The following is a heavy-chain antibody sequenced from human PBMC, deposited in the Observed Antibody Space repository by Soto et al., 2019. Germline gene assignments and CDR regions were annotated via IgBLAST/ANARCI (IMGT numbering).Heavy chain of an antibody. Sequence: GGSMRLSCAASGFTFSSLAVHWVRRAPGKGLEWVAVISYDGTNTYHSDSVKGRFIISRDNSRNTLYLQMNSLRAEDTAMYYCAKGLGELSPESYDHWGQGTLVTSPQ. D-gene: IGHD3-16*02. CDR1: GFTFSSLA. J-gene: IGHJ4*02. CDR2: ISYDGTNT. CDR3: AKGLGELSPESYDH. V-gene: IGHV3-30*10.